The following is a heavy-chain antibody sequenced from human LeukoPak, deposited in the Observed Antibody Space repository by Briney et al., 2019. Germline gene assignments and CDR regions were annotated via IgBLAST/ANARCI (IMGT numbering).Heavy chain of an antibody. J-gene: IGHJ6*03. CDR1: GGSISSSSYY. CDR2: IYYSGST. CDR3: ARAGNSYGPLGGVGYMDV. V-gene: IGHV4-39*07. D-gene: IGHD5-18*01. Sequence: PSETLSLTCTVSGGSISSSSYYWGWIRQPPGKGLEWIGSIYYSGSTYYNPSLKSRVTISVDTSKNQFSLKLSSVTAADTAVYYCARAGNSYGPLGGVGYMDVWGKGTTVTISS.